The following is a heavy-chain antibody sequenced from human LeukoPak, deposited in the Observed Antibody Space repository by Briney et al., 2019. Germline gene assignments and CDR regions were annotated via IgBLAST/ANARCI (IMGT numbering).Heavy chain of an antibody. Sequence: GRSLRLSCAASGFTFSSYGMHWVRQAPGKGLEWVAVISYDGSNKYYADSVKGRFTISRDNAKNSLYLQMNSLRAEDTAVYYCASEVQWLVRGVYYFDYWGQGTLVTVSS. CDR2: ISYDGSNK. V-gene: IGHV3-30*03. D-gene: IGHD6-19*01. CDR1: GFTFSSYG. J-gene: IGHJ4*02. CDR3: ASEVQWLVRGVYYFDY.